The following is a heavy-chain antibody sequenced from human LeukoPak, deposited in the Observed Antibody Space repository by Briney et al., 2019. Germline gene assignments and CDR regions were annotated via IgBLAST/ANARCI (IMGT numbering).Heavy chain of an antibody. D-gene: IGHD6-19*01. CDR1: GYTFTSYY. CDR2: INPNSGGT. V-gene: IGHV1-2*02. J-gene: IGHJ4*02. CDR3: ARLDSSGWYLDY. Sequence: GASVKVSCKASGYTFTSYYMHWVRQAPGQGLDWMGWINPNSGGTNYAQKFQGRVTMTRDKSISTAYLQWSSLKASDTAMYYCARLDSSGWYLDYWGQGTLVTVSS.